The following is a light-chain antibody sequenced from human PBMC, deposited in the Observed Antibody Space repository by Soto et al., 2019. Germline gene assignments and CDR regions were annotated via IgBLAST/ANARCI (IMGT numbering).Light chain of an antibody. CDR1: QSVSSY. V-gene: IGKV3-11*01. CDR3: QQRSNWPT. CDR2: DAS. Sequence: EIVLTQSPATLSLSPGERATLSCRASQSVSSYLAWYQQKPGQAPRLLIYDASNRATGIPARFSGSGSGTDFTLTISSLEPEDFAVYYCQQRSNWPTFGPGGKVDIK. J-gene: IGKJ3*01.